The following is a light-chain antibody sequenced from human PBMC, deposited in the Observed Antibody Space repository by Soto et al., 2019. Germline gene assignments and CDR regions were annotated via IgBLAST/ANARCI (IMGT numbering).Light chain of an antibody. J-gene: IGKJ1*01. CDR2: DVS. CDR1: QDISNY. Sequence: IVLTQSAATLSLCPGKRATLSCRASQDISNYLICYQQKPGQAPRLLIYDVSNRATGIPARFSGSGSGTDITLTISILEPEDFTVYCCQQRSYLPRTSGQGTKVDTK. V-gene: IGKV3-11*01. CDR3: QQRSYLPRT.